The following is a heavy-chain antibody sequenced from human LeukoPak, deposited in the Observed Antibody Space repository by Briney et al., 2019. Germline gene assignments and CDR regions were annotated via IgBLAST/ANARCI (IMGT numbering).Heavy chain of an antibody. CDR3: AKDPNSSWYARSSGMDV. CDR2: ISYDGSNK. V-gene: IGHV3-30*18. D-gene: IGHD6-13*01. Sequence: GGSLRLSCAASGFTFSSYGMHWVRQAPGKGLEWVAVISYDGSNKYYADSVKGRFTISRDNSKNTLYLQMNSLRAEDTAAYYCAKDPNSSWYARSSGMDVWGQGTTVTVSS. CDR1: GFTFSSYG. J-gene: IGHJ6*02.